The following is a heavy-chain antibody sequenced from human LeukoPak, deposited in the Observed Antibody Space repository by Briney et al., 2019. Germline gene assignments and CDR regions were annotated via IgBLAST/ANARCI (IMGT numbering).Heavy chain of an antibody. CDR3: ARTKRDAFDN. Sequence: PSETLSLTCTVSGGSISSYYWSWIRQPPGKGLEWIGYIYYSGSTNYNPSLKSRVTISVDTSKNQFSLKLSCVTDADTAVYYCARTKRDAFDNWGQGTMVTGSS. V-gene: IGHV4-59*01. CDR1: GGSISSYY. J-gene: IGHJ3*02. D-gene: IGHD2-8*01. CDR2: IYYSGST.